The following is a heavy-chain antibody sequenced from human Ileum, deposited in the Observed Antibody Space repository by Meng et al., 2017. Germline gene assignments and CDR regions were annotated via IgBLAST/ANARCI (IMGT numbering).Heavy chain of an antibody. J-gene: IGHJ5*02. V-gene: IGHV4-4*02. D-gene: IGHD3-10*01. CDR2: ISQSGTT. Sequence: QVQLQESGPGLVKPSGTLSLTRAVSGGSSSNGKWWRWVRQPPGKGLEWMGEISQSGTTNYYPSLNSRVSISLDKANNHLSLTLTSVTAADTAVYYCATYGSGFTPPLDPWGQGILVTVSS. CDR1: GGSSSNGKW. CDR3: ATYGSGFTPPLDP.